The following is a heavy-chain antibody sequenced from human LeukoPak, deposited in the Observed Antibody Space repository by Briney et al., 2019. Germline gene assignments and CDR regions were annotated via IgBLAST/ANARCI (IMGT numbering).Heavy chain of an antibody. J-gene: IGHJ4*02. CDR3: ARVSYGTGGIDY. CDR2: IYHSGST. D-gene: IGHD5-18*01. V-gene: IGHV4-30-2*01. CDR1: GGSISSGGYS. Sequence: PSETLSHTCAVSGGSISSGGYSWSWIRQPAGKGLEWIGYIYHSGSTYYNPSLKSRVTISVDRSKNQFSLKLSSVTAADTAVYYCARVSYGTGGIDYSGQGTLVTVSS.